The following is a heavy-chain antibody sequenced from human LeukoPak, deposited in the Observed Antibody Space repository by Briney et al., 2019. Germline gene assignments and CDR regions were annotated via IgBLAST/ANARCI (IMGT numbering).Heavy chain of an antibody. V-gene: IGHV1-2*02. Sequence: EASVKVSCKTSGYSFIDYYMHWVRQAPGQGLEWMGWIDPHSGGTNYAQKFQGRVTMTRDTSIYTAYMELSRLRPDDTAVYYCARKYYDTSGRKYGFDIWGQGTMVTVSS. CDR1: GYSFIDYY. D-gene: IGHD3-22*01. J-gene: IGHJ3*02. CDR2: IDPHSGGT. CDR3: ARKYYDTSGRKYGFDI.